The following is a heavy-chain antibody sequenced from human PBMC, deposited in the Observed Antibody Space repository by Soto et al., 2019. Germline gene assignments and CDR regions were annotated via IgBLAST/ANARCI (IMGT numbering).Heavy chain of an antibody. V-gene: IGHV3-23*01. CDR3: AKDAISGDGIWLMDS. CDR1: GFTFRNYA. Sequence: GGSLRLSCAASGFTFRNYAMTWARQAPGKGLEWVSSLLRSGSSAYYADSVRGRFTISSDTSANSLYLQMDNLRAEDTAIYYCAKDAISGDGIWLMDSWGQGTVVTVYS. D-gene: IGHD4-17*01. J-gene: IGHJ5*02. CDR2: LLRSGSSA.